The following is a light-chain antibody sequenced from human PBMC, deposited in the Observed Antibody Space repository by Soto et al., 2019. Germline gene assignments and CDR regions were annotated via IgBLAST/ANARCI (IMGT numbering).Light chain of an antibody. Sequence: QTVVTQEPSFSVSPGGTVTLTCGLSSGSDSTSYYPSWYQQTPGQAPRTLIYSTNTRSSGVPDRFSGSILGNKAALTITGAQADDESDYYCVLYMGSGGVVFGGGTKLTVL. CDR3: VLYMGSGGVV. V-gene: IGLV8-61*01. J-gene: IGLJ2*01. CDR1: SGSDSTSYY. CDR2: STN.